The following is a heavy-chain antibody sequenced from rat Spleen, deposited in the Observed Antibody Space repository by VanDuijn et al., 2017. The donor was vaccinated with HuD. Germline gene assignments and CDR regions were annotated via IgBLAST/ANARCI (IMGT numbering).Heavy chain of an antibody. Sequence: EVQLVESGGGLVQPGRSMKLYCAASGLSFSNYDMAWVRQAPPKGLEWVASISTGGGNTYYTYSVKGRFTIPRDNAKSTLYLQMNSLRSEDTATYYCTRDRENYSSYILYVMDAWGQGASATVSS. V-gene: IGHV5-25*01. CDR1: GLSFSNYD. D-gene: IGHD1-2*01. CDR2: ISTGGGNT. J-gene: IGHJ4*01. CDR3: TRDRENYSSYILYVMDA.